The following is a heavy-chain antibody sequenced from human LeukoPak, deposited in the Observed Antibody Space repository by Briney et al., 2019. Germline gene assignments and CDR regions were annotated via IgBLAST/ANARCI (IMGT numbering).Heavy chain of an antibody. Sequence: ASVKVCFNSAGYTFTSYDISWVRQAPGQGLEWMGGISAYSGNTNEAQNLPARVTMSTDTSTSTGYMELRSLRSDDTAVYYCARDQYGYPDWFDPWGQGTLVTVSS. D-gene: IGHD5-18*01. V-gene: IGHV1-18*01. CDR2: ISAYSGNT. CDR3: ARDQYGYPDWFDP. J-gene: IGHJ5*02. CDR1: GYTFTSYD.